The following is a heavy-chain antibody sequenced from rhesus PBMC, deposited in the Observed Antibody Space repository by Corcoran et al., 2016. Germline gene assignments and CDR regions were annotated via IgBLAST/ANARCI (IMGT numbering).Heavy chain of an antibody. CDR3: ARAYSGSLYWYFDL. J-gene: IGHJ2*01. CDR2: INGNSGST. D-gene: IGHD6-25*01. Sequence: QVQLQESGPGLVKPSETLSLTCAVSGGSFSSYWWSWIRHPPGKGLEWIWEINGNSGSTNYNPSLKSRVTISKDASKNQFSLKLSSVTAADTAVYYCARAYSGSLYWYFDLWGPGTPITISS. V-gene: IGHV4-80*01. CDR1: GGSFSSYW.